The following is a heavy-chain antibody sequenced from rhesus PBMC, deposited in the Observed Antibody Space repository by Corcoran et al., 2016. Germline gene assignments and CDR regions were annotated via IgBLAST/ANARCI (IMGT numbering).Heavy chain of an antibody. CDR2: IYGNSAST. CDR3: AGAGNFDY. D-gene: IGHD2-21*01. V-gene: IGHV4-73*01. Sequence: QVQLQQWGEGLVKPSETLSLTCAVYGGSISGYYYWSWIRQPPGKGLEWIGYIYGNSASTNYHPSLKTRVTISKDTSKNQFSLKLSSVTAADTAVYYCAGAGNFDYWGQGVLVTVSS. CDR1: GGSISGYYY. J-gene: IGHJ4*01.